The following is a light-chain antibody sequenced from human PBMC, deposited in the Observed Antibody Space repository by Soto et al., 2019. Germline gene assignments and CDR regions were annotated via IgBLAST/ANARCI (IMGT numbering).Light chain of an antibody. Sequence: QSVLIQPPSVSGTPRQRVIISCSGSSSNIGSNSANWYQQLPGTAPGLLIYGDNKRPSRVPDRFSGSKSGTSASLAISGLQSGDEADYYCAAWDERLKGWMFGGGTKLTVL. CDR2: GDN. J-gene: IGLJ3*02. CDR1: SSNIGSNS. V-gene: IGLV1-44*01. CDR3: AAWDERLKGWM.